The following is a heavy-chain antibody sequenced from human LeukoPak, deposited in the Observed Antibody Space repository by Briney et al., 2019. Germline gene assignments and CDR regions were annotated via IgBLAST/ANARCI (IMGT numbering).Heavy chain of an antibody. CDR2: INPNSGGT. Sequence: ASVKVSCKASGYTFTGYYMHWVRQAPGQGLEWMGWINPNSGGTNYAQKFQGRVTMTRDTSISTAYMELSRLRSDDTAVYYCAHSLQRLVGGGAFDIWGQGTMVTVSS. CDR1: GYTFTGYY. V-gene: IGHV1-2*02. J-gene: IGHJ3*02. CDR3: AHSLQRLVGGGAFDI. D-gene: IGHD6-13*01.